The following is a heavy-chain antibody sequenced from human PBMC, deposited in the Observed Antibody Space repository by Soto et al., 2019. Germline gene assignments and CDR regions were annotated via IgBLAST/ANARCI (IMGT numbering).Heavy chain of an antibody. Sequence: SLTCAVYGGSFSGYYWSWIRQPPGKGLEWIGEINHSGSTNYNPSLKSRVTISVDTSKNQFSLKLSSVTAADTAVYYCARSSPTGPFNWFDPWGQGTLVTVSS. V-gene: IGHV4-34*01. CDR1: GGSFSGYY. CDR2: INHSGST. D-gene: IGHD1-1*01. CDR3: ARSSPTGPFNWFDP. J-gene: IGHJ5*02.